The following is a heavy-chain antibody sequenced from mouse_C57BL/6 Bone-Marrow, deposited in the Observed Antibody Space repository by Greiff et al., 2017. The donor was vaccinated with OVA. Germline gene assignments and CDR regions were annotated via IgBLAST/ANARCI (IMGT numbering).Heavy chain of an antibody. CDR1: GYTFTDYY. J-gene: IGHJ2*01. CDR3: ASDFFDH. Sequence: EVQLQQSGPELVKPGASVKISCKASGYTFTDYYMNWVKQSHGKSLEWIGDINPNNGGTSYNQKFKGKATLTVDKSSSTAYMELRSLTSEDSAVYYCASDFFDHWGQGTTLTVSS. CDR2: INPNNGGT. V-gene: IGHV1-26*01.